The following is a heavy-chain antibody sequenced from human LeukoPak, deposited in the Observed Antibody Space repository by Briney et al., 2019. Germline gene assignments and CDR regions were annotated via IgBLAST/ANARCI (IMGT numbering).Heavy chain of an antibody. CDR1: GYTFTSYW. Sequence: GESLKISCEASGYTFTSYWIAWVRQMPGKGLEWMGIIYPGDSDTRYSPSFQGQVTISADKSINTAYLQWSSLKASDTAMYYCAKSRGGYTYFFDYWGQGTLVTVSS. CDR2: IYPGDSDT. V-gene: IGHV5-51*01. D-gene: IGHD5-12*01. CDR3: AKSRGGYTYFFDY. J-gene: IGHJ4*02.